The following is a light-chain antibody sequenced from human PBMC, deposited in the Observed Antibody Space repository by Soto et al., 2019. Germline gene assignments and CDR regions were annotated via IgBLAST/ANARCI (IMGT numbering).Light chain of an antibody. CDR2: GAS. V-gene: IGKV3-15*01. CDR3: QHYNNWPPWT. Sequence: EVVMTQSPATLSVSPGERATLSCRASQRISSNLAWYQLRRGQAPRLLIYGASTRAPGIPARFSGSGSETEFTLTISSLQSEDFAVYYCQHYNNWPPWTFGQGTKVEIK. J-gene: IGKJ1*01. CDR1: QRISSN.